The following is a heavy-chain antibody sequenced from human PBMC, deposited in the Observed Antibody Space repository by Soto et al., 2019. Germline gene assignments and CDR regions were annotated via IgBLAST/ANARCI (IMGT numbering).Heavy chain of an antibody. CDR1: GFTFSSYW. D-gene: IGHD6-25*01. V-gene: IGHV3-7*01. Sequence: PGGSLRLSCAASGFTFSSYWMSWVRQAPGKGLEWVANIKQDGSENYYVDSVKGRFTISRDNAKDSLYLQMTSLRAEDPAVYYCARCKAGSEGFSRRDNWVDPWGQGTLVTVS. CDR2: IKQDGSEN. CDR3: ARCKAGSEGFSRRDNWVDP. J-gene: IGHJ5*02.